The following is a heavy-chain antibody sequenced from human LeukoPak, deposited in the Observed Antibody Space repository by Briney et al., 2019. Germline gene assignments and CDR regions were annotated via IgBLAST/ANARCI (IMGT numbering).Heavy chain of an antibody. Sequence: PGGSLRLSCAASGFTFSIFGMHWVRQAPGKGLEWVAVISYDGGTKYHADSVRGRFTISRDKSKNTLDLQMNSLRPEDTAVYYCAKDRSSGWYTGDFDYWGQGALVTVSS. V-gene: IGHV3-30*18. D-gene: IGHD6-19*01. CDR3: AKDRSSGWYTGDFDY. CDR1: GFTFSIFG. J-gene: IGHJ4*02. CDR2: ISYDGGTK.